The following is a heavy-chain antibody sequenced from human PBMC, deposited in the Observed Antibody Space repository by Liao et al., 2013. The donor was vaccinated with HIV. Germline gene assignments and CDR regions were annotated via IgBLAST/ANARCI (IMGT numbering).Heavy chain of an antibody. J-gene: IGHJ3*02. CDR1: GGSISSGSYY. V-gene: IGHV4-61*02. D-gene: IGHD7-27*01. CDR3: ARERRGTGVTGSDAFDI. CDR2: IYTSGST. Sequence: QLQLQESGAGVVKPSQTLSLTCTVSGGSISSGSYYWSWIRQPAGKGLEWIGRIYTSGSTNYNPSLKSRVTISLDTSKNQFSLKLSSVTAADTAVYYCARERRGTGVTGSDAFDIWGQGTMVTVSS.